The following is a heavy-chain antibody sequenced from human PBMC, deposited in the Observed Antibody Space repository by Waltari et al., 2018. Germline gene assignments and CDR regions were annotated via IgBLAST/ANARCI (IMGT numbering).Heavy chain of an antibody. V-gene: IGHV3-30*02. D-gene: IGHD3-10*01. J-gene: IGHJ4*02. Sequence: QVQLVESGGGVVQPGGSLRLSCATSGFTFSRNNMHWVRQAPGQGLEWVAFMPYDGSNKYYADSVSARFAISRDNSKNTQYLEMNNLRPDDTAVYYCAKDMGSGRYSFDYWGQETLVTVSS. CDR2: MPYDGSNK. CDR1: GFTFSRNN. CDR3: AKDMGSGRYSFDY.